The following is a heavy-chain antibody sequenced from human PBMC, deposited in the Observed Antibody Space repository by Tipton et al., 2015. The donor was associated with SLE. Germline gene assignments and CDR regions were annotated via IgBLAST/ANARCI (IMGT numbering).Heavy chain of an antibody. J-gene: IGHJ6*02. CDR1: GFTFSSYW. CDR2: IKQDGSEK. D-gene: IGHD5-18*01. V-gene: IGHV3-7*02. Sequence: SLRLSCAASGFTFSSYWMSWVRQAPGKGLEWVANIKQDGSEKYYVDSVKGRFTISRDNSKNTLYLQMGSLRAEDMAVYYCARVVYSYGPYGMDVWGQGTTVTVSS. CDR3: ARVVYSYGPYGMDV.